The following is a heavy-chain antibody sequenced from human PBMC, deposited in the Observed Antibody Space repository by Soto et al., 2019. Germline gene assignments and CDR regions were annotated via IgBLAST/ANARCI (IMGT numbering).Heavy chain of an antibody. Sequence: QVQLQKWGAGLLKPSETLSLTCAVYGGSFSGYYWSWIRQPPGKGLEWIGEINHSGSTNYNPSLKSRVTISVDTSKNQFSLKLSSVTAADTAVYYCARRGVPAAKDWFDPWGQGTLVTVSS. D-gene: IGHD2-2*01. CDR2: INHSGST. CDR3: ARRGVPAAKDWFDP. J-gene: IGHJ5*02. V-gene: IGHV4-34*01. CDR1: GGSFSGYY.